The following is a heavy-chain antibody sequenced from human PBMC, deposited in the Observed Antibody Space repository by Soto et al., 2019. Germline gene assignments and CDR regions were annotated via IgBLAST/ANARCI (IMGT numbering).Heavy chain of an antibody. CDR1: GFTFSSYW. J-gene: IGHJ4*02. V-gene: IGHV3-7*05. D-gene: IGHD3-22*01. CDR2: IKQDGSEK. Sequence: AGGSLRLSCAASGFTFSSYWMSWVRQAPGKGLEWVANIKQDGSEKYYVDSVKGRFTISRDNAKNSLYLQMNSLRAEDTAVYYCARDLYDSSGYSVSYGYWGQGTLVTVSS. CDR3: ARDLYDSSGYSVSYGY.